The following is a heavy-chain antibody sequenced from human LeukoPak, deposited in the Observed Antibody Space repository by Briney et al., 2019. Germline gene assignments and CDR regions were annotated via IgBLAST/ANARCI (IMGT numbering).Heavy chain of an antibody. Sequence: AVSVKVSCKASGYKFINYGISWVRQAPGQGLEWMGWISGYNGNTNYAQKFQGRVTMTADTSTSTTFMELRSLRSDDTAVYYCALIPYCTTATCYYFDYWGQGTLVTVSS. V-gene: IGHV1-18*01. D-gene: IGHD2-2*01. J-gene: IGHJ4*02. CDR1: GYKFINYG. CDR3: ALIPYCTTATCYYFDY. CDR2: ISGYNGNT.